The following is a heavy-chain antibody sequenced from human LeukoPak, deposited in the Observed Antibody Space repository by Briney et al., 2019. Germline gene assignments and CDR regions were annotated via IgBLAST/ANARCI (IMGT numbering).Heavy chain of an antibody. Sequence: SQTLSLTCAVSGGSISSGGYSWSWIRQPPGKGLEWIGYIYHSGSTYYNPSLKSRVTISVDRSKNQFSLKLSSVTAVDTAVYYCARSSVNYDFWSGYYTEYYFDYWGQGTLVTVSS. CDR1: GGSISSGGYS. CDR3: ARSSVNYDFWSGYYTEYYFDY. V-gene: IGHV4-30-2*01. D-gene: IGHD3-3*01. CDR2: IYHSGST. J-gene: IGHJ4*02.